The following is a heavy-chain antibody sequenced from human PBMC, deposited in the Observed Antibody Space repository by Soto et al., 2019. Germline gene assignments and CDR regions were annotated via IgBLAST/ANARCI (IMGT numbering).Heavy chain of an antibody. J-gene: IGHJ3*02. D-gene: IGHD3-3*01. CDR1: GFTFTTSW. Sequence: WRSLRLSCAASGFTFTTSWMTWVRQAPGNRLEWVANMNAAGSARNYIDSVKGRFTISRDNAKNSLYLQMNSLRVEDTAVYYCVSDPRFGAFDIWGLGTMVTVSS. V-gene: IGHV3-7*01. CDR3: VSDPRFGAFDI. CDR2: MNAAGSAR.